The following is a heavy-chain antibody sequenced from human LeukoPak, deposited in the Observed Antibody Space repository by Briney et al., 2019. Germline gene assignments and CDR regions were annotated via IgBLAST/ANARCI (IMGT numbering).Heavy chain of an antibody. CDR2: IKQDGSEK. CDR3: ARGGRLAEY. J-gene: IGHJ4*02. V-gene: IGHV3-7*01. CDR1: GFTFSSYA. D-gene: IGHD3-16*01. Sequence: GGSLRLSCAASGFTFSSYAMSWVRQAPGKGLEWVANIKQDGSEKSYVDSVKGRFTISRDNSKNSLYLQMNSLRAEDTAVYYCARGGRLAEYWGQGTLVTVSS.